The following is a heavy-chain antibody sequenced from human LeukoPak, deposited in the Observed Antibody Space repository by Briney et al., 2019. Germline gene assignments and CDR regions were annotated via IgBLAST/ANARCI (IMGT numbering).Heavy chain of an antibody. CDR2: INPNNGGT. CDR3: ARSSRPCSGGSCYLYSYYYHNMDV. D-gene: IGHD2-15*01. V-gene: IGHV1-2*02. CDR1: GYTFTSYA. J-gene: IGHJ6*03. Sequence: ASVKVSCKASGYTFTSYAMNWVRQAPGQGLELMGWINPNNGGTNYAQKFQGRVTMTRDTSISTAYVELSRLRSDDTAVYYCARSSRPCSGGSCYLYSYYYHNMDVWGKGTTVTISS.